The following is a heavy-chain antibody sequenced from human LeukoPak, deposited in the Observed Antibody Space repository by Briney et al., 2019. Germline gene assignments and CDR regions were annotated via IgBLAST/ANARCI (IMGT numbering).Heavy chain of an antibody. D-gene: IGHD4-17*01. CDR1: GGTFSSYA. Sequence: ASVKVSCKASGGTFSSYAISWVRQAPGQGLEWMGWINPNSGGTNYAQKFQGRVTMTRDTSISTAYMELSRLRSDDTAVYYCARDSGDDYGDYYGMDVWGQGTTVTVSS. CDR3: ARDSGDDYGDYYGMDV. V-gene: IGHV1-2*02. J-gene: IGHJ6*02. CDR2: INPNSGGT.